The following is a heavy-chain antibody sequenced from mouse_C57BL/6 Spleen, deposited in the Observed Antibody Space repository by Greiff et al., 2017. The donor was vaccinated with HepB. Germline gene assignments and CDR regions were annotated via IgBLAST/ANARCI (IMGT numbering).Heavy chain of an antibody. CDR3: ARGYYGSSYGPFAC. J-gene: IGHJ3*01. CDR2: IYPGSGNT. D-gene: IGHD1-1*01. CDR1: GYSFTSYY. Sequence: VQLQQSGPELVKPGASVKISCKASGYSFTSYYIHWVKQRPGQGLEWIGWIYPGSGNTKYNEKFKGKATLTADTSSSTAYMQLSSLTSEDSAVYYCARGYYGSSYGPFACWGQATLVTVSA. V-gene: IGHV1-66*01.